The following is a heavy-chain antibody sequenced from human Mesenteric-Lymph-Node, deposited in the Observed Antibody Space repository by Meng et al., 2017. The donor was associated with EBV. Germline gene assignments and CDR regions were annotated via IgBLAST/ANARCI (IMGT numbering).Heavy chain of an antibody. Sequence: QVRPQDAGPGLVTPSGALSLTCSVSGGVISSSSWWSWVRQPPGKGLEWLGEIYHSSGTTNYNPSLKSRVTISLDKSKNQFSLNLSSVTAADTAVYYCARLPPTTGYGTARSYWGQGTLVTVSS. CDR2: IYHSSGTT. V-gene: IGHV4-4*02. CDR1: GGVISSSSW. CDR3: ARLPPTTGYGTARSY. J-gene: IGHJ4*02. D-gene: IGHD6-13*01.